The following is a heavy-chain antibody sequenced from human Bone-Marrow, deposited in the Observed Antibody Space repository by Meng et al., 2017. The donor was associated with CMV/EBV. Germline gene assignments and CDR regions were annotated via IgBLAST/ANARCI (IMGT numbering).Heavy chain of an antibody. CDR2: IIPIFGTP. Sequence: SLSSHAISWVRQAPGQGLEWMGGIIPIFGTPNYAQKSQGRVTITADESTNTAYMELNSLTSEDTAVYFCARSPPGDCSRTSCSNFQHWGQGTLVTVSS. J-gene: IGHJ1*01. D-gene: IGHD2-2*01. CDR3: ARSPPGDCSRTSCSNFQH. CDR1: SLSSHA. V-gene: IGHV1-69*01.